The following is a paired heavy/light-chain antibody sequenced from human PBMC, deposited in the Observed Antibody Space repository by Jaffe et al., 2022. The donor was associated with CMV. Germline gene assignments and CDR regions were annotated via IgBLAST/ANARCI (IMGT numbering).Light chain of an antibody. J-gene: IGLJ3*02. V-gene: IGLV2-14*03. CDR1: SSDVGGYNY. CDR3: SSYTSSSTPW. CDR2: DVS. Sequence: QSALTQPASVSGSPGQSITISCTGTSSDVGGYNYVSWYQQHPGKAPKLMIYDVSNRPSGVSNRFSGSKSGNTASLTISGLQAEDEADYYCSSYTSSSTPWFGGGTKLTVL.
Heavy chain of an antibody. Sequence: EVQLVESGGGLVQPGRSLRLSCAASGFTFDDYAMHWVRQAPGKGLEWVSGISWNSGSIGYADSVKGRFTISRDNAKNSLYLQMNSLRAEDTALYYCAKDMNVGLQLWTPGPYGMDVWGQGTTVTVSS. CDR1: GFTFDDYA. D-gene: IGHD5-18*01. V-gene: IGHV3-9*01. CDR3: AKDMNVGLQLWTPGPYGMDV. J-gene: IGHJ6*02. CDR2: ISWNSGSI.